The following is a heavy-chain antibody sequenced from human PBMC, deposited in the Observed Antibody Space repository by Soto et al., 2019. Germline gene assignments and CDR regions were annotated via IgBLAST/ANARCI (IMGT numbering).Heavy chain of an antibody. CDR3: ARVRLRRSCSSTSCYSYWFDP. D-gene: IGHD2-2*01. Sequence: GASVKVSCKASGYTFTSYDINWVRQATGQGLEWMGWMNPNSGNTGYAQKFQGRVTMTRNTSISTAYMELSSLRSEDTAVYYCARVRLRRSCSSTSCYSYWFDPWGQGTLVTVSS. CDR2: MNPNSGNT. CDR1: GYTFTSYD. J-gene: IGHJ5*02. V-gene: IGHV1-8*01.